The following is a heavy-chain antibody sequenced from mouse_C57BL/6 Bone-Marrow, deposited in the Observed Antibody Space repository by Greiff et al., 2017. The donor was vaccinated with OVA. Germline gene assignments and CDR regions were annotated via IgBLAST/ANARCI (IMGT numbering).Heavy chain of an antibody. J-gene: IGHJ2*01. CDR3: AREYDYVFDD. V-gene: IGHV5-4*01. D-gene: IGHD2-4*01. Sequence: EVKLQESGGGLVKPGGSLKLSCAASGFTFSSYALSWVRQTPEKRLEWVATISAGGSYTYYPDNVKGRFTISRDNAKNNLYLQMSHLKSEDTAMYYCAREYDYVFDDWGQGTTHTVSS. CDR1: GFTFSSYA. CDR2: ISAGGSYT.